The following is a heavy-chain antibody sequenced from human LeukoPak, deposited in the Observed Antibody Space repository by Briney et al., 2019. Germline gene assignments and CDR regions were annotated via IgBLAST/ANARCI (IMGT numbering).Heavy chain of an antibody. CDR2: INSDGSST. Sequence: PGGSLRLSCAASGFTFSSYWMHWVRHAPGKGLVWVSLINSDGSSTSYADSVKGRFTISRDNAENTLYLQMNSLRAEDTAVYYCARDLGATARDGYWGQGTLVTVSS. J-gene: IGHJ4*02. CDR3: ARDLGATARDGY. D-gene: IGHD1-26*01. V-gene: IGHV3-74*01. CDR1: GFTFSSYW.